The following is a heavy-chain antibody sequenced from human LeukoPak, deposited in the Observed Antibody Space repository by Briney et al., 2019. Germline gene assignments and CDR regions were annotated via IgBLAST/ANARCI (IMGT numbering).Heavy chain of an antibody. CDR1: GFTFSSYA. Sequence: GGSLRLSCAASGFTFSSYAMSWVRQAPGKGLEWVSAISGSGGSTYYADSVKGRFTISRVNSKNTLYLQMNSLRAEDTAVYYCAKDLPPIVVVVAATSYWGQGTLVTVSS. J-gene: IGHJ4*02. CDR2: ISGSGGST. V-gene: IGHV3-23*01. CDR3: AKDLPPIVVVVAATSY. D-gene: IGHD2-15*01.